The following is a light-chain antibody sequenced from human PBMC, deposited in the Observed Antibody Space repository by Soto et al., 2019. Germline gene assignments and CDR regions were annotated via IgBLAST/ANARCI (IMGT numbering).Light chain of an antibody. CDR3: QQSYSTPQ. J-gene: IGKJ3*01. Sequence: DIQMTQSPSTLSGSVGDRVTITCRASQTISSWLAWYQQKPGKAPKLLIYKASTLKGGVPSRFSGSGSGTEFTLTISSLQPDDFATYYCQQSYSTPQFGPGTKVDIK. V-gene: IGKV1-5*03. CDR2: KAS. CDR1: QTISSW.